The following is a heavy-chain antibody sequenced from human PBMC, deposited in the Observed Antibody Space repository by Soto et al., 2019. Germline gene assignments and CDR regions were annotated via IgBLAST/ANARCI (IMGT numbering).Heavy chain of an antibody. V-gene: IGHV1-18*01. Sequence: QAPLVQSGAEVKKPGASVKVSCQAGGYTFADYGISWVRQAPGQGLEWVGWIGPYNGNTNYAQNLQDRVTMTTDTSTNTAYMELRSLRSGDTALYYCARCYCTVGSCYTCWHFDLWGRGTLLTVSS. D-gene: IGHD2-15*01. CDR1: GYTFADYG. CDR3: ARCYCTVGSCYTCWHFDL. CDR2: IGPYNGNT. J-gene: IGHJ2*01.